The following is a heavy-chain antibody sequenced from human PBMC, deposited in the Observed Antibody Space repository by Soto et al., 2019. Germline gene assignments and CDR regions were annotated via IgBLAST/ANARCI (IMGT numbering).Heavy chain of an antibody. J-gene: IGHJ5*02. D-gene: IGHD2-2*02. CDR1: GYTFTSYG. Sequence: GASVKVSCKASGYTFTSYGISWVRQAPGQGLEWMGWISAYNGNTNYAQKLQGRVTMTTDTSTSTAYMELRSLRSDDTAVYYCARVIGRYCSSTSCYMSSGWFDPWGQGTLVTVSS. CDR3: ARVIGRYCSSTSCYMSSGWFDP. V-gene: IGHV1-18*01. CDR2: ISAYNGNT.